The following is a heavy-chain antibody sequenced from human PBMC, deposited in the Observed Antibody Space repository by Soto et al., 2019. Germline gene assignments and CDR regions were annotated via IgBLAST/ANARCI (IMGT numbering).Heavy chain of an antibody. CDR3: ARDRPTLRYFDWTPIDY. CDR1: GCTFSSYT. CDR2: IIPILGIA. D-gene: IGHD3-9*01. Sequence: GASVKVSCKASGCTFSSYTISWVRQSPGQGLEWMGRIIPILGIANYAQKFQGRVTMTTDTSTSTAYMELRSLRSDDTAVYYCARDRPTLRYFDWTPIDYWGQGTLVTVSS. J-gene: IGHJ4*02. V-gene: IGHV1-69*04.